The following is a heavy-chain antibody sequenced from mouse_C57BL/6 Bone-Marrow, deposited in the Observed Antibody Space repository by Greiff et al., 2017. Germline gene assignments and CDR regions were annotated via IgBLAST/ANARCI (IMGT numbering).Heavy chain of an antibody. CDR2: IDPENGDT. D-gene: IGHD1-1*01. V-gene: IGHV14-4*01. J-gene: IGHJ3*01. CDR3: TPLLLRFAY. Sequence: DVHLVESGAELVRPGASVKLSCTASGFNIKDDYMHWVKQRPEQGLEWIGWIDPENGDTEYASKFQGKATITADTSSNTAYLQLSSLTSEDTAVYYCTPLLLRFAYWGQGTLVTVSA. CDR1: GFNIKDDY.